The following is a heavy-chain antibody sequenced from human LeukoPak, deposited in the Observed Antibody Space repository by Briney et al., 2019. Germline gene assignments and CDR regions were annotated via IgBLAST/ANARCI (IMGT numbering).Heavy chain of an antibody. Sequence: PGGSLRLSCAASGFTFSDYYMSWIRQAPGKGREWVSYISSSGSTICYADSVKGRFTISRDNAKNSLYLQMNSLRAEDTAVYYCARFNGDPTPFDYWGQGTLVTVSS. V-gene: IGHV3-11*01. CDR3: ARFNGDPTPFDY. CDR1: GFTFSDYY. J-gene: IGHJ4*02. CDR2: ISSSGSTI. D-gene: IGHD4-17*01.